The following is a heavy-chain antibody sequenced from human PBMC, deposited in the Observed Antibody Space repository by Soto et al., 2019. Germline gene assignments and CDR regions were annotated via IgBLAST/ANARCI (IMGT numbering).Heavy chain of an antibody. CDR2: IYNSGTT. J-gene: IGHJ4*02. Sequence: SETLSLTCTVSGGSISGYYWRCIRQPPGKGLEWIGYIYNSGTTNHNPSLKRRVTMTVDTSRNQVALKLSSVTAADTAVYYCARQRACTGVDYWGQGTLVTVSS. V-gene: IGHV4-59*01. CDR3: ARQRACTGVDY. CDR1: GGSISGYY. D-gene: IGHD3-10*02.